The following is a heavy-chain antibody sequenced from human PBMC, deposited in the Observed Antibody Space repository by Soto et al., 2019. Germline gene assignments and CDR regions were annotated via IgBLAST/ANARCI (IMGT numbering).Heavy chain of an antibody. CDR3: ARDYCSSTSCYFFDY. D-gene: IGHD2-2*01. CDR1: GFTFRSYA. V-gene: IGHV3-30-3*01. CDR2: ISYDGSNK. Sequence: QVQLVESGGGVVQPGRSLRLSCAASGFTFRSYAMHWVRQAPGKGLEWVAVISYDGSNKYYADSVKGRFTISRDNSKNTLYLQMNSLRAEDTAVYYCARDYCSSTSCYFFDYWGQGTLVTVSS. J-gene: IGHJ4*02.